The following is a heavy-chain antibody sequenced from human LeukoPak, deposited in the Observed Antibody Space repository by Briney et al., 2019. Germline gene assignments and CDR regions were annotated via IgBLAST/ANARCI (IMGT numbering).Heavy chain of an antibody. D-gene: IGHD5-24*01. J-gene: IGHJ3*01. V-gene: IGHV1-2*02. Sequence: ASVKVSCKAPGFPFTGYYLHWVRQAPGQGLEWMGWINPNSGGTNYAQKFQGRVTMTRDTSISTAYMELSRLRSDDTAVYFCARGLRQSTRDAFDVWGQGTMVTVSS. CDR1: GFPFTGYY. CDR2: INPNSGGT. CDR3: ARGLRQSTRDAFDV.